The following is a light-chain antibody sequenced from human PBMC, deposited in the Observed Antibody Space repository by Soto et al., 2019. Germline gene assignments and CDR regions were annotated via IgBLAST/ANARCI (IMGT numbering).Light chain of an antibody. CDR3: QQYGSSPRT. V-gene: IGKV3-20*01. CDR2: GAS. Sequence: EIVLTQSPGTLSLSPGARATLSCRASQSVSSSYLAWYQQKPGQAPRLLIQGASIRVTGIPDRFSGSGSGTDFTLTISRLEPEDFAVYYCQQYGSSPRTFGQGTKVDIK. J-gene: IGKJ1*01. CDR1: QSVSSSY.